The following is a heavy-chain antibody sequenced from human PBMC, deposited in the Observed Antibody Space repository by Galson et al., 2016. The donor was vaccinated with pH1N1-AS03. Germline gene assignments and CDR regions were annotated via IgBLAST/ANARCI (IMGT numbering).Heavy chain of an antibody. D-gene: IGHD1-1*01. CDR2: IYHSGST. J-gene: IGHJ4*02. Sequence: ETLSLTCTVSGGSVSSSTYYWGWVRQPPGKGLEWIGNIYHSGSTYYNPSLKSRVTISLDKSKNQFSLKLNSVTAADTAVYFCVMDTTTWMRFDYWGQGSLVIVSS. CDR3: VMDTTTWMRFDY. V-gene: IGHV4-39*07. CDR1: GGSVSSSTYY.